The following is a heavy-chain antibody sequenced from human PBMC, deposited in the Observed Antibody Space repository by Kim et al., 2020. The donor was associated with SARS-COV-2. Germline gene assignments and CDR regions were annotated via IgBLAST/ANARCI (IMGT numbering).Heavy chain of an antibody. V-gene: IGHV5-51*01. CDR3: ARQGLVY. CDR2: DSDT. J-gene: IGHJ4*02. Sequence: DSDTRYSPSFQGQVTISADKSISTAYLQWSSLKASDTAVYFCARQGLVYWGQGTLVTVSS. D-gene: IGHD6-19*01.